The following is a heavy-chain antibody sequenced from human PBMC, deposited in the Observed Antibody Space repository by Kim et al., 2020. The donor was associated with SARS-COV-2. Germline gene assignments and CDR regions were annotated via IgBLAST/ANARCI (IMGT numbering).Heavy chain of an antibody. CDR3: ARSVQDDWIDGAFDI. Sequence: GGSLRLSCAASGFTFSSYAMHWVRQAPGKGLEWVAVISYDGSNKYYADSVKGRFTISRDNSKNTLSLQMNSLRAEDTAVYYCARSVQDDWIDGAFDIWGQATKVSVST. J-gene: IGHJ3*02. CDR1: GFTFSSYA. D-gene: IGHD1-1*01. CDR2: ISYDGSNK. V-gene: IGHV3-30-3*01.